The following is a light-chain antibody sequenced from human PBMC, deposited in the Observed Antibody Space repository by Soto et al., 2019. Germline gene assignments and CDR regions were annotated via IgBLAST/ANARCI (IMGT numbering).Light chain of an antibody. V-gene: IGKV4-1*01. J-gene: IGKJ2*01. CDR3: QQYYSTPQT. CDR1: QSVLYSSNNKNY. Sequence: DIVMTQSPDSLAVSLGERATINCKSSQSVLYSSNNKNYLAWYQQKPGQPPKLLIYWASTRESGVPDRFSGSGSGTDVTLNISSLQAEDVAVYYCQQYYSTPQTFGQGTKLEIK. CDR2: WAS.